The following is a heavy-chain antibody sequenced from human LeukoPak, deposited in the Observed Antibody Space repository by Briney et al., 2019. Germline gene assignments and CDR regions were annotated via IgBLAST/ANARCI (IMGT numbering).Heavy chain of an antibody. J-gene: IGHJ6*03. CDR3: ARDRQRRVTGGGYYYYMDV. CDR2: IIPIFGTA. Sequence: GASAKVSCKASGGTFSSYAISWVRQAPGQGLEWMGRIIPIFGTANYAQKFQGRVTITTDESTSTAYMELSSLRSEDTAVYYCARDRQRRVTGGGYYYYMDVWGKGTTVTVSS. V-gene: IGHV1-69*05. D-gene: IGHD1-14*01. CDR1: GGTFSSYA.